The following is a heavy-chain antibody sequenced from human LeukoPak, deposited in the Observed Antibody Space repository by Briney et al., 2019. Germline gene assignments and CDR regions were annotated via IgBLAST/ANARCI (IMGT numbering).Heavy chain of an antibody. V-gene: IGHV3-48*01. J-gene: IGHJ5*02. CDR3: ARGPPLFDP. CDR2: ISTGGQTI. CDR1: GFTFSDYS. Sequence: GSLRLSCAVSGFTFSDYSMNWVRQPPGKGLEWISYISTGGQTIYYADSVEGRFTISRDNAKKSLYLQMNSLRAEDTAVYYCARGPPLFDPWGQGTLVAVSS.